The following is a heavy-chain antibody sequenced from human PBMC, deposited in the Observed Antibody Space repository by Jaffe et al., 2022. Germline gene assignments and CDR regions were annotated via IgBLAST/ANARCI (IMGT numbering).Heavy chain of an antibody. J-gene: IGHJ5*02. CDR1: GYSISSGYY. V-gene: IGHV4-38-2*02. CDR3: ARDPDNYDIVVPGFDP. D-gene: IGHD2-2*01. Sequence: QVQLQESGPGLVKPSETLSLTCAVSGYSISSGYYWGWIRQPPGKGLEWIGSIYHSGSTYYNPSLKSRVTISVDTSKNQFSLKLSSVTAADTAVYYCARDPDNYDIVVPGFDPWGQGTLVTVSS. CDR2: IYHSGST.